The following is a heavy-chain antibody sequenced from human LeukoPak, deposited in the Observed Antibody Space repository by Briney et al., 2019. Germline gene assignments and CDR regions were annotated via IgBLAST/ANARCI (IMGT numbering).Heavy chain of an antibody. CDR2: ISSSGSTI. D-gene: IGHD5-24*01. CDR1: GFTFSDYY. J-gene: IGHJ4*02. V-gene: IGHV3-11*01. Sequence: GGSLRLSCAASGFTFSDYYMSWMRQAPGKGLEWVSYISSSGSTIYYTESVKGRFTISRDNAKNSLYLQMNSLRAEDTAVYYCARDQEGADGYNWFYWGQGTLVTVSS. CDR3: ARDQEGADGYNWFY.